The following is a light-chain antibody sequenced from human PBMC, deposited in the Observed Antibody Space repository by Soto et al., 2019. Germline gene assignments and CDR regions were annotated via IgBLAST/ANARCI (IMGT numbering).Light chain of an antibody. CDR3: QHRSNWPA. Sequence: EIVLTQSPATMSLSPGERATLSCRTSQSVSRNLAWYQQKPGQAPRLLIYDASQRATGIAARFSGSGSGTDFTLTISSLEPEDCALYYCQHRSNWPAFCGGTKVEIK. CDR1: QSVSRN. J-gene: IGKJ4*01. V-gene: IGKV3-11*01. CDR2: DAS.